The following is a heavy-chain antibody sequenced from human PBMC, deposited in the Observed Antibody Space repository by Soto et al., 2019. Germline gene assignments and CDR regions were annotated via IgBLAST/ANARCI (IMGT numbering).Heavy chain of an antibody. CDR3: ARGGEVGAGQYYLDDS. Sequence: EVQLVESGGDLVQPGGSLRLSCEASGFTFSSNWMHWVRQGPGKGLVWVSRMNPDGSTRGYADSVKGRFTISRANARNTVFLQMSSLRAEDTAVYYWARGGEVGAGQYYLDDSWGQGTLVTVSS. CDR2: MNPDGSTR. CDR1: GFTFSSNW. J-gene: IGHJ4*02. V-gene: IGHV3-74*01. D-gene: IGHD2-21*01.